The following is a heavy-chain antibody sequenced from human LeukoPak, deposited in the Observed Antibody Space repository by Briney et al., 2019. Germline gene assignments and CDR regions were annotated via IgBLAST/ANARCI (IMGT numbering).Heavy chain of an antibody. CDR2: IYYSGST. D-gene: IGHD6-19*01. CDR1: GGSISSSSYY. V-gene: IGHV4-39*07. CDR3: ARDPRRIAVAGTRLDY. Sequence: SETLSLTCTVSGGSISSSSYYWGWIRQPPGKGLEWIGSIYYSGSTYYNPSLKSRVTISVDTSKNQFSLKLSSVTAADTAVYYCARDPRRIAVAGTRLDYWGQGTLVTVSS. J-gene: IGHJ4*02.